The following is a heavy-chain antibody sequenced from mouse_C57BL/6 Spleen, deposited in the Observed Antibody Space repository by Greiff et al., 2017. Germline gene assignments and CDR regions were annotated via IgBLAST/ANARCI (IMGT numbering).Heavy chain of an antibody. CDR3: ARDNDYWFAY. J-gene: IGHJ3*01. V-gene: IGHV5-6*01. CDR1: GFTFSSYG. CDR2: ISSGGSYT. Sequence: EVQLVESGGDLVKPGGSLKLSCAASGFTFSSYGMSWVRQTPDKRLEWVATISSGGSYTYYPDSVKGRFTISRDNAKTTLYLQMRSLKSEDTAIYYCARDNDYWFAYWGQGTLVTVSA. D-gene: IGHD2-4*01.